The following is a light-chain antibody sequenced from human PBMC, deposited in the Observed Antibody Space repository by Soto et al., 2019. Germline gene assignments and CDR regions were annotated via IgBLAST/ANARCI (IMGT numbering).Light chain of an antibody. CDR3: QQYGSSGT. Sequence: EIVLTQSPATLSLSPGERATLSCRASRSVTTSLAWYQQKPGQAPRLLIYGASTRATGIPARFSGSGSGTDFTLTISRLEPEDFAVYYCQQYGSSGTFGQGTKVDIK. V-gene: IGKV3-20*01. CDR2: GAS. CDR1: RSVTTS. J-gene: IGKJ1*01.